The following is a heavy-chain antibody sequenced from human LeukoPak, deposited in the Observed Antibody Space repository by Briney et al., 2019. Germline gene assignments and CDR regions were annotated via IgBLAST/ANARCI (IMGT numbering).Heavy chain of an antibody. D-gene: IGHD3-22*01. CDR3: ARSSEGRYYYDSSGFSYYYYYMDV. Sequence: SETLSLTCTVSGGSISSYYWSWIRQPAGKGLEWIGRIYTSGSTNYNPSLKSRVTISVDTSKNQFSLKLSSVTAADTAVYYCARSSEGRYYYDSSGFSYYYYYMDVWGKGTTVTISS. CDR2: IYTSGST. CDR1: GGSISSYY. J-gene: IGHJ6*03. V-gene: IGHV4-4*07.